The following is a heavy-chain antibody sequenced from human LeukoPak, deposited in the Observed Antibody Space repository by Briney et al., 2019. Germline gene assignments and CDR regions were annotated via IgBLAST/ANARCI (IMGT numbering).Heavy chain of an antibody. CDR1: GYTFTSYG. CDR2: ISAYNGNT. J-gene: IGHJ3*02. V-gene: IGHV1-18*01. Sequence: ASVKASRKASGYTFTSYGISWGRQAPGQGLEWRGWISAYNGNTNYAQKFQGRVTITTDESTSTAYMQMSSLRSEDTAVYYCAGDYSGINAFDIWGQGTMVTVSS. CDR3: AGDYSGINAFDI. D-gene: IGHD4-11*01.